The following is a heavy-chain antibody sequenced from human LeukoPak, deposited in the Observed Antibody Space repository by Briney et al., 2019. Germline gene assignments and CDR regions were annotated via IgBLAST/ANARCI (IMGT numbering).Heavy chain of an antibody. D-gene: IGHD2-15*01. Sequence: GGSLRLSCAASGFTFSSYSMNWVRQAPGKGLEWVSSISTSSSYIYYADSVKGRFTISRDNAKNSLYLQMNSLRAGDTAVYYCARDGYCSGGSCYSYGYFHYWGQGTLVTVSS. J-gene: IGHJ4*02. CDR3: ARDGYCSGGSCYSYGYFHY. V-gene: IGHV3-21*01. CDR1: GFTFSSYS. CDR2: ISTSSSYI.